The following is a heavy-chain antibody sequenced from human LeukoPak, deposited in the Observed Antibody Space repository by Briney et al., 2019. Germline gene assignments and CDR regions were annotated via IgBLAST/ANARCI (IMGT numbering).Heavy chain of an antibody. CDR2: IRSKAFGGTP. Sequence: GGSLRLSXAASGFSFSDYYLTWIRQAPGKGLEWVGFIRSKAFGGTPEYAASVRGRFTISRDDSKSIAYLQMNSLKTEDTAVYYCTRNTVTVHFDYWSQGTLVTVSS. J-gene: IGHJ4*02. CDR1: GFSFSDYY. D-gene: IGHD4-17*01. CDR3: TRNTVTVHFDY. V-gene: IGHV3-49*03.